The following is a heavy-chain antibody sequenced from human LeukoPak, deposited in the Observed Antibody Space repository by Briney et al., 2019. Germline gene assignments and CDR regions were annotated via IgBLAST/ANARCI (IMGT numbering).Heavy chain of an antibody. CDR2: IYYSGSI. J-gene: IGHJ3*02. CDR3: ARDRGYSYGCDAFDI. CDR1: VGSISRGGYY. V-gene: IGHV4-31*03. D-gene: IGHD5-18*01. Sequence: PSETLSLTCTVSVGSISRGGYYWSWIRHHPGKGLEYIGYIYYSGSIYYNPSLKSRVTISLDPSKNQFSLKLSSVTAADTAVYYCARDRGYSYGCDAFDIWGQGTMVTVSS.